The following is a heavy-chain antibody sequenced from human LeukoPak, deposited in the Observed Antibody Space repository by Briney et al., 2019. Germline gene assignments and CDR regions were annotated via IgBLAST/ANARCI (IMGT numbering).Heavy chain of an antibody. CDR2: ISYDGSNK. D-gene: IGHD1-26*01. CDR1: GFTFSSYA. CDR3: ARDSGSYKTRYYYYGMDV. V-gene: IGHV3-30-3*01. Sequence: GGSLRLSCAASGFTFSSYAMHWVRQAPGKGLEWVAVISYDGSNKYYADSVKGRFTISRDNSKNTLHLQMNSLRAEDTAVYYCARDSGSYKTRYYYYGMDVWGQGTTVTVSS. J-gene: IGHJ6*02.